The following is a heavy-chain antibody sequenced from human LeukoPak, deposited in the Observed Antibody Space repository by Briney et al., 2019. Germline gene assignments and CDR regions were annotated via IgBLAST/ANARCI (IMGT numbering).Heavy chain of an antibody. D-gene: IGHD3-10*01. CDR3: ARGPRRYYGSGSYSRPPRHNWFDP. J-gene: IGHJ5*02. V-gene: IGHV4-59*11. Sequence: SGTLSLTCSVSGGSITTHYWSWIRQPPGKGLEWIGYVHHTDSPSFNPSLKSRVTISLDTSKNQFSLKLSSVTAADTAVYYCARGPRRYYGSGSYSRPPRHNWFDPWGQGTLVTVSS. CDR1: GGSITTHY. CDR2: VHHTDSP.